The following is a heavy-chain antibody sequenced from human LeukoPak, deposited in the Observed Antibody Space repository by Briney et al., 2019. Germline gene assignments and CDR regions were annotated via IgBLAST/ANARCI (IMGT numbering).Heavy chain of an antibody. D-gene: IGHD6-19*01. V-gene: IGHV3-23*01. Sequence: GGSLRLSCAASGFTFSDAWMSWVRQAPGKGLEWVSGISGSGGSTYYADSVKGRFTISRDNSKNTLYLQMSSLRAEDTAVYYCAKAKGSGLKYYFDYWGQGTLVTVSS. CDR2: ISGSGGST. J-gene: IGHJ4*02. CDR1: GFTFSDAW. CDR3: AKAKGSGLKYYFDY.